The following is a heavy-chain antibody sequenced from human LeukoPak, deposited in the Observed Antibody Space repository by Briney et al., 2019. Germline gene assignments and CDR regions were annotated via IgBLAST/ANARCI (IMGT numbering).Heavy chain of an antibody. D-gene: IGHD2-15*01. CDR1: GGTFSSYA. CDR3: ARFRSCSGGSCRGGEFFDP. J-gene: IGHJ5*02. Sequence: GASVNVSCKASGGTFSSYAISWVRQAPGQGLEWMGRIIPILGIANYAQKFQGRVTITADKSTSTAYIELSSLRSEDTAVYYCARFRSCSGGSCRGGEFFDPWGQGTLVTVSS. V-gene: IGHV1-69*04. CDR2: IIPILGIA.